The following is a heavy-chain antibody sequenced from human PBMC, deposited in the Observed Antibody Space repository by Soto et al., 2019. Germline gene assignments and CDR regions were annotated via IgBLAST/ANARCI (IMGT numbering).Heavy chain of an antibody. V-gene: IGHV3-21*01. D-gene: IGHD2-8*01. CDR3: ARDNVPSDFFDS. CDR1: GFTFNIHN. CDR2: ISSRSSYI. Sequence: GGSLRLSCSASGFTFNIHNMNWVRQAPGKGLGWVSSISSRSSYIYYSDSVKGRFTISRDNAKNSLYLQMNSLRAEDTAVYYCARDNVPSDFFDSWGQGTLVTVSS. J-gene: IGHJ4*02.